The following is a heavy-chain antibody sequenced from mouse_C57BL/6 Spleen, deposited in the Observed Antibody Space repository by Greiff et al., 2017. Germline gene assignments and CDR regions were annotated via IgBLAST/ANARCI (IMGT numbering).Heavy chain of an antibody. CDR2: IYPGDGDT. Sequence: QVQLQQSGPELVKPGASVKISCKASGYAFSSSWMNWVKQRPGKGLEWIGRIYPGDGDTNYNGKFKGKATLTADKPSSTAYMQLSSLTSEDSAVCFCARGTVGYWGQGTTLTVSS. CDR1: GYAFSSSW. V-gene: IGHV1-82*01. D-gene: IGHD1-1*01. CDR3: ARGTVGY. J-gene: IGHJ2*01.